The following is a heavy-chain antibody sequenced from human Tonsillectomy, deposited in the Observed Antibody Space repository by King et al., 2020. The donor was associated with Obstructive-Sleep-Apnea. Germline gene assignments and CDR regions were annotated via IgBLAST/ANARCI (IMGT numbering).Heavy chain of an antibody. CDR1: GDSITNYY. D-gene: IGHD5-12*01. CDR2: MYYSGNT. CDR3: ARHRGVEDLGGYGDYFDY. V-gene: IGHV4-59*08. Sequence: QLQESGPGLVKPSETLSLTCTVSGDSITNYYWSWIRQPPGKGLEWIGDMYYSGNTNYNPSLKSRVTMSLDTSKFHFSLRLRSVTATDTAVYYCARHRGVEDLGGYGDYFDYWGQGALVTVSS. J-gene: IGHJ4*02.